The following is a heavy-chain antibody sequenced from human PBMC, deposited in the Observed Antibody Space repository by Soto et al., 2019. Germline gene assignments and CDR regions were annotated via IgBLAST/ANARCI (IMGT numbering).Heavy chain of an antibody. Sequence: SETLSLTCAVYGGSFGGYYWTWIRQPPGTGLEWIGEINHSGSTNYNPSLKSRVTISVDTSKNQFSLKLTSVTAADTAVYYCARGGGLNDWFDPWGQGTLVTVSS. D-gene: IGHD3-16*01. CDR3: ARGGGLNDWFDP. CDR1: GGSFGGYY. J-gene: IGHJ5*02. CDR2: INHSGST. V-gene: IGHV4-34*01.